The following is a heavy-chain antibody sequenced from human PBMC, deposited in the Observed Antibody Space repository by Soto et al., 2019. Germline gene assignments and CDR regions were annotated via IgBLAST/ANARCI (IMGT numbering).Heavy chain of an antibody. CDR1: GSSFTSYW. D-gene: IGHD3-16*01. CDR2: VFPGDSDT. J-gene: IGHJ4*02. V-gene: IGHV5-51*01. Sequence: GESLKISCKASGSSFTSYWSGWVRQTPGKGLEWMGIVFPGDSDTRYSPSFEGHVTVSADESISTAYLQWGSLRASDTAMYYCVRPNFGVLTLFEYGGQGTLVTGSS. CDR3: VRPNFGVLTLFEY.